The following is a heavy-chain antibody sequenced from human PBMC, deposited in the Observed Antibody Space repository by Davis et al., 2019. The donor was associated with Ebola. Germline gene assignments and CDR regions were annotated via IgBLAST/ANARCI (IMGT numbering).Heavy chain of an antibody. CDR3: ARDAFSLSRYDTEDH. Sequence: GGSLRLSCIASGFTFSSYTMNWVRQAPGKGLEWVSSVSTRSSYIHYADSVKGRFTISRDNARDSLYLQMDSLRVEDTAIYYCARDAFSLSRYDTEDHWGQGTLVTVSS. J-gene: IGHJ4*02. CDR1: GFTFSSYT. D-gene: IGHD3-9*01. V-gene: IGHV3-21*01. CDR2: VSTRSSYI.